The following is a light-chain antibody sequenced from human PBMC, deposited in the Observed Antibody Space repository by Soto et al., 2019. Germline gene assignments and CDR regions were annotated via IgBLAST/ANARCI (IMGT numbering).Light chain of an antibody. CDR3: QQSRV. CDR1: QSISSW. V-gene: IGKV1-5*03. CDR2: KTS. J-gene: IGKJ3*01. Sequence: DIQMTQSPSTLSASVGDRVTITCRASQSISSWLAWYQQKPGKAPKLLIYKTSSLKSGLPSRFSGSGSGTEFTLTISSLQADDFATYYCQQSRVFGPGTKVDIK.